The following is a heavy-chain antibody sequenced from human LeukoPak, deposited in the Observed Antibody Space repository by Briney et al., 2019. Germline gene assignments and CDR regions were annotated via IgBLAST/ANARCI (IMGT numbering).Heavy chain of an antibody. J-gene: IGHJ2*01. CDR1: GFTFSSYS. D-gene: IGHD1-26*01. Sequence: GGSLRLSCAASGFTFSSYSMNWVRQAPGKGLEWVSSISSSSSYIYYADSVKGRFTISRDNAKNSLYLQMNSLRAEDTAVYYCARVPFEGDWYFDLWGRGTLVTVSS. CDR3: ARVPFEGDWYFDL. V-gene: IGHV3-21*01. CDR2: ISSSSSYI.